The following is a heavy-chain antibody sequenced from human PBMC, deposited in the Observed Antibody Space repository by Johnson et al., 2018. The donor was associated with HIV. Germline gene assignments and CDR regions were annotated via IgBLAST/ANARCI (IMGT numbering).Heavy chain of an antibody. CDR3: AKMSRGRQDAFDI. Sequence: QMQLVESGGGVVQPGRSLRLSCAASGFTFSSYGMHWVRQAPGKGLEWVTVISYDGTNKYYADSVKGRFTISRDNSKNTLYVQMNSLRVEDTAVYYCAKMSRGRQDAFDIWGQGAMVSVSA. J-gene: IGHJ3*02. D-gene: IGHD3-16*01. CDR1: GFTFSSYG. V-gene: IGHV3-30*18. CDR2: ISYDGTNK.